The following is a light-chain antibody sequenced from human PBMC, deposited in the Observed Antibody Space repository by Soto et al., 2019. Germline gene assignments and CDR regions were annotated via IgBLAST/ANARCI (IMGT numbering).Light chain of an antibody. CDR1: RSDVGGYKY. J-gene: IGLJ3*02. CDR2: DVS. V-gene: IGLV2-11*01. Sequence: QSALTQPRSVSGSPGQSVTISCTGTRSDVGGYKYVSWYQHHPGKAPKVMIYDVSKRPSGVPDRFSGSKSGNTASLTISGLQAEDEADYYCCSYAGTYTWVFGGGTNVTVL. CDR3: CSYAGTYTWV.